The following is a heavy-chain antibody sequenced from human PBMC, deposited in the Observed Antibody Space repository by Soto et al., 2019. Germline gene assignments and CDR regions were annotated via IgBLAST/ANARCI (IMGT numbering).Heavy chain of an antibody. J-gene: IGHJ6*02. V-gene: IGHV3-23*01. CDR2: ISGSGGST. CDR3: ARDRYYDFWSGLYYYYGMDV. D-gene: IGHD3-3*01. Sequence: GGSLRLSCAASGFTFSSYAMSWVRQAPGKGLEWVSAISGSGGSTYYADSVKGRFTISRDNSKNTLYLQMNSLRAEDTAVYYCARDRYYDFWSGLYYYYGMDVWGQGTTVTVSS. CDR1: GFTFSSYA.